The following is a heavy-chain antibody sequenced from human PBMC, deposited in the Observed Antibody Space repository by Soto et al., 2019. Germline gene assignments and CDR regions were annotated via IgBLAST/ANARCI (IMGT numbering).Heavy chain of an antibody. CDR2: MNPNSGNT. CDR3: ARGRSRDYSNYYYYGMDV. CDR1: GYTFTSYD. D-gene: IGHD4-4*01. Sequence: ASVKVSCKASGYTFTSYDINWVRQANGQGLEWMGWMNPNSGNTGYAQKFQGRVTMTRNTSISTAYMELSSLRSEDTAVYYCARGRSRDYSNYYYYGMDVWGQGTTVTVSS. J-gene: IGHJ6*02. V-gene: IGHV1-8*01.